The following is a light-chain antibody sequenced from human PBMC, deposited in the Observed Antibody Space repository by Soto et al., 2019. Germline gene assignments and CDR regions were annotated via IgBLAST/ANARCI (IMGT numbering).Light chain of an antibody. CDR3: QQRRNWPPLT. CDR1: EHVDIY. CDR2: DGS. Sequence: ETVLTQSPATLSLSPGERATLSCRASEHVDIYLARYQQKPGLAPRLLIYDGSNRATGIPARFSGSGSGTDFSLTISSLEPEDSAVYYCQQRRNWPPLTFGGGTRVEIK. V-gene: IGKV3-11*01. J-gene: IGKJ4*01.